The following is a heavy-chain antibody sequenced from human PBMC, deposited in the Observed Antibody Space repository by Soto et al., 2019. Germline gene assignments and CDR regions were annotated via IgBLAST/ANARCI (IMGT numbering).Heavy chain of an antibody. CDR1: GFTFDDYA. V-gene: IGHV3-9*01. D-gene: IGHD4-4*01. CDR2: ISWNSGSI. Sequence: EVQLVESGGGLVQPGRSLRLSCAASGFTFDDYAMHWVRQAPGKGLEWVSGISWNSGSIGYADAVKGRFTISRDNAKNSLSLQVNSLRAEDTALYYCAIDILDYSNDVYYYYMDVWGKGTTNTVSS. CDR3: AIDILDYSNDVYYYYMDV. J-gene: IGHJ6*03.